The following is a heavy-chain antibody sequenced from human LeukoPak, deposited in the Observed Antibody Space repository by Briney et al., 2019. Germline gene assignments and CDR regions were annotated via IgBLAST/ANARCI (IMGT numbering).Heavy chain of an antibody. D-gene: IGHD3-3*01. CDR1: GYTLTELS. CDR2: FDPEDSET. CDR3: ATRGVLRFLEWLSPPYYYYGMDV. J-gene: IGHJ6*02. V-gene: IGHV1-24*01. Sequence: ASVKVSCKVSGYTLTELSMHWVRQAPGKGLEWMGGFDPEDSETIYVQKFQGRVTMTEDTSTDTAYMELSSLRSEDTAVYYCATRGVLRFLEWLSPPYYYYGMDVWGQGTTVTVSS.